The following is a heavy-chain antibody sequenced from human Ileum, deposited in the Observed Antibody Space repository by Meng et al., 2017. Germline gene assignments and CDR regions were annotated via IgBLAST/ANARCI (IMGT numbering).Heavy chain of an antibody. CDR3: ASGWALNS. CDR2: TYYRSEWFH. CDR1: VDSLSSNSAA. V-gene: IGHV6-1*01. J-gene: IGHJ5*01. Sequence: VHLHPAGPSLLNPSQTPSLTCVISVDSLSSNSAAWNRIRQSPSRGLEWLGRTYYRSEWFHDYALSVQGRLTINSDTSKNQFSLQLNSVTPEDAAIYYCASGWALNSWGQGILVTVSS. D-gene: IGHD5-24*01.